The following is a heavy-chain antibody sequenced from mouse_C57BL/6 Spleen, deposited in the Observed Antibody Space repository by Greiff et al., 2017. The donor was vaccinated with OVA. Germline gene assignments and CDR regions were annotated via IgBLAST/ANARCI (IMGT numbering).Heavy chain of an antibody. J-gene: IGHJ1*03. D-gene: IGHD2-4*01. CDR1: GFTFSSYA. CDR2: ISSGGDYI. CDR3: TREHYDYDEYFDV. V-gene: IGHV5-9-1*02. Sequence: EVKLMESGEGLVKPGGSLKLSCAASGFTFSSYAMSWVRQTPEKRLEWVAYISSGGDYIYYADTVKGRFTISRDNARNTLYLQMSSLKSEDTAMYYCTREHYDYDEYFDVWGTGTTVTVSS.